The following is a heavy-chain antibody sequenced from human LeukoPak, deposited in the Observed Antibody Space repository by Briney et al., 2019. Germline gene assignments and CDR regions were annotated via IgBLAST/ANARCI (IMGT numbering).Heavy chain of an antibody. D-gene: IGHD6-19*01. CDR3: ARAPYSSGWYVVDYFDY. CDR1: LYTFTGYY. J-gene: IGHJ4*02. CDR2: INPNSGGT. Sequence: ASVKVSSKASLYTFTGYYIHWVRQAPRQGLEWMGWINPNSGGTNYAKKFQDRVTMTSDTSISTAYMGLSRLRSDDTAVCYCARAPYSSGWYVVDYFDYWGQGTLVTVSS. V-gene: IGHV1-2*02.